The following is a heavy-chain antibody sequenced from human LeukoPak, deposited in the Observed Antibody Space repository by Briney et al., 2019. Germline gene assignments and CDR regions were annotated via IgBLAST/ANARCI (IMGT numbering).Heavy chain of an antibody. D-gene: IGHD3-10*01. J-gene: IGHJ5*02. Sequence: GGSLRLSCAASGFTFSSYGMHWVRQAPGKGLEWVAVIWYDGSNKYYADSVKGRFTISRDNSKNTLYLQMNSLRAEDTAVYYCAREIGGDGSGTHWFDPWGQGTLVTVSS. CDR2: IWYDGSNK. V-gene: IGHV3-33*08. CDR1: GFTFSSYG. CDR3: AREIGGDGSGTHWFDP.